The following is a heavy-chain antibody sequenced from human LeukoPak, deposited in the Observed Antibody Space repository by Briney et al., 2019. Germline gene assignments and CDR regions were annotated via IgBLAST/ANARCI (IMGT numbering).Heavy chain of an antibody. CDR2: IKEDGSEK. D-gene: IGHD3-22*01. V-gene: IGHV3-7*01. CDR3: ARGEDYYDSSGLPHDAFDI. Sequence: PGGSLRLSCAASGFTFSSNWMNWVRQAPGKGLEWVANIKEDGSEKYYVDPVKGRFTISRDNAKNSLYLQMNSLRAEDTAVYYCARGEDYYDSSGLPHDAFDIWGQGTMVTVSS. CDR1: GFTFSSNW. J-gene: IGHJ3*02.